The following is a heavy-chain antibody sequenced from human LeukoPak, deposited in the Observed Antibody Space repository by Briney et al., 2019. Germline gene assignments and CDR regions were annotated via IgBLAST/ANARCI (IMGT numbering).Heavy chain of an antibody. V-gene: IGHV3-43D*03. Sequence: GGSLRLSRAASGFTFDDYAMYWVRQAPGRGLEWVSLISWNGGSTYYADSVKGRFTISRDNSKNSLYLQMNSPRAEDTALYYCAKASRSGTYYPNLYYYFGMDVWGQGTTVTVSS. CDR3: AKASRSGTYYPNLYYYFGMDV. J-gene: IGHJ6*02. CDR1: GFTFDDYA. D-gene: IGHD3-10*01. CDR2: ISWNGGST.